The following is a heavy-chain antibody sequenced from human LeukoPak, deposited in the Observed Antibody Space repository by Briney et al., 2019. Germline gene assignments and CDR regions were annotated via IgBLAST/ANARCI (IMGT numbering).Heavy chain of an antibody. Sequence: SETLSLTCTVSGGSISSSSYYWGWIRQPPGKGLEWIGSIYYGGSTFYNPSLKSRVTISVDTSKNQFSLKLSSVTAADTAVYYCARELVDYDFWSGYYPKYYFDYWGQGTLVTVSS. CDR1: GGSISSSSYY. V-gene: IGHV4-39*02. D-gene: IGHD3-3*01. J-gene: IGHJ4*02. CDR2: IYYGGST. CDR3: ARELVDYDFWSGYYPKYYFDY.